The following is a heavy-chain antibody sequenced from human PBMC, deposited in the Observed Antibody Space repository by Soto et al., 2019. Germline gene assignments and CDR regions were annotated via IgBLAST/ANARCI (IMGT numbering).Heavy chain of an antibody. J-gene: IGHJ4*02. Sequence: GGSLRLSCAASGFTFSSYAMSWVRQAPGKGLEWVSAVSGSGSSTYNADSVKGRFTISRDNSKNTLYLQMNSLRAEDTAVYYCAKDFRPFGYWGQGTLVTVSS. CDR2: VSGSGSST. CDR3: AKDFRPFGY. CDR1: GFTFSSYA. V-gene: IGHV3-23*01.